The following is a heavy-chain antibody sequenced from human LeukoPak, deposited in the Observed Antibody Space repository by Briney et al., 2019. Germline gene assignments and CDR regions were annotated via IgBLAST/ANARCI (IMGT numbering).Heavy chain of an antibody. CDR2: INPNSGGT. V-gene: IGHV1-2*02. CDR1: GYTFTGYY. CDR3: ARVAVAGTEDNWFDP. D-gene: IGHD6-19*01. J-gene: IGHJ5*02. Sequence: ASVKVSCKASGYTFTGYYMHWVRQAPGQGLEWMGWINPNSGGTNYAQKFQGRVTMTRDTSISTAYMELSRLRSDDTAVYYCARVAVAGTEDNWFDPWGQGTLVTVSS.